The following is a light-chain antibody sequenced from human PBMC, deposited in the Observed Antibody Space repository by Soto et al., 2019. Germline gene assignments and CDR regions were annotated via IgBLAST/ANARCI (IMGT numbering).Light chain of an antibody. CDR2: DVR. Sequence: QSALTQPRSVSGSPGQSVTISCTGTSSDIGASDSVSWYQQHPDKAPQLIIYDVRQRPSGVPTRFSGFKSGNTASLTISNLEAEDESDYYCGSYTSTDTPFVFGTGTKVTVL. CDR3: GSYTSTDTPFV. V-gene: IGLV2-11*01. J-gene: IGLJ1*01. CDR1: SSDIGASDS.